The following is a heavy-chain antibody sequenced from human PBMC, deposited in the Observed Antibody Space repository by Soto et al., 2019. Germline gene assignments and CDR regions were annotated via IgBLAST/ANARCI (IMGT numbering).Heavy chain of an antibody. CDR3: AKSCPRECSYYGMDV. Sequence: PGGSLRLSCAASGFTFSSYGMHWVRQAPGKGLEWVAVISYDGSNKYYADSVKGRFTISRDNSKNTLYLQMNSLRAEDTAVYYCAKSCPRECSYYGMDVWGQGTTVTVSS. CDR2: ISYDGSNK. J-gene: IGHJ6*02. D-gene: IGHD2-15*01. V-gene: IGHV3-30*18. CDR1: GFTFSSYG.